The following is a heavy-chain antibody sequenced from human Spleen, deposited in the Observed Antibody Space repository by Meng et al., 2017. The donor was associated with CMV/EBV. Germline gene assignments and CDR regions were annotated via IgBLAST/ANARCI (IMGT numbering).Heavy chain of an antibody. CDR2: MNPNSGNT. J-gene: IGHJ4*02. V-gene: IGHV1-8*02. CDR1: GYSFSTHD. CDR3: ARGSGDTGFDY. D-gene: IGHD1-1*01. Sequence: SCKASGYSFSTHDINWVRQATGQGPEWMGWMNPNSGNTGYAQNFQGRVTMTRSTSLSTAYMELSSLRSDDTAIYYCARGSGDTGFDYWGQGTLVTVSS.